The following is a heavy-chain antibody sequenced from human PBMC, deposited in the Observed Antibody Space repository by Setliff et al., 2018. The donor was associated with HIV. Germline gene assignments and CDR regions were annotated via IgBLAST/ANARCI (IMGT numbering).Heavy chain of an antibody. CDR1: GFTFRHYA. J-gene: IGHJ6*03. CDR3: AKTGEPAAAYYYYYYLDV. D-gene: IGHD2-2*01. V-gene: IGHV3-23*01. CDR2: ISALAGST. Sequence: GGSLRLSCAASGFTFRHYAMSWVRQAPGKGLEWVSDISALAGSTFYADSVKGRFTISRDNSKGTLYLQTNSLRAEDTAVYYCAKTGEPAAAYYYYYYLDVWGKGTTVTVSS.